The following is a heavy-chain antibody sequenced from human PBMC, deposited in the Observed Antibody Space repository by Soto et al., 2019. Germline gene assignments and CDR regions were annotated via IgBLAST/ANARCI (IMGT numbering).Heavy chain of an antibody. Sequence: GASVKVSCKASGYTFTSYGINWVRQAPGQGLEWMVIINPNDGTTTYAPKFQGRVTMTRDTSTNTVYMELTSLRSEDTAVYFCARINYGVGRAFDIWGQGTMVTVSS. CDR3: ARINYGVGRAFDI. CDR1: GYTFTSYG. V-gene: IGHV1-46*01. J-gene: IGHJ3*02. D-gene: IGHD4-17*01. CDR2: INPNDGTT.